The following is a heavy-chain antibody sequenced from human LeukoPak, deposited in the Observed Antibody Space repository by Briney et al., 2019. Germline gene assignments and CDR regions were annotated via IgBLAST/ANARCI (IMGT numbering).Heavy chain of an antibody. V-gene: IGHV3-23*01. CDR2: IKHIGPTT. Sequence: GGSLRLSCAASGFTFSSYAMSWIRQAPGKGLEWVSTIKHIGPTTYYADSVKGRFTISRDNSKNTLYLQMNSLRAEDTAVYYCAKDASTYYYDSRPADWGQGTLVTVSS. J-gene: IGHJ4*02. CDR3: AKDASTYYYDSRPAD. CDR1: GFTFSSYA. D-gene: IGHD3-22*01.